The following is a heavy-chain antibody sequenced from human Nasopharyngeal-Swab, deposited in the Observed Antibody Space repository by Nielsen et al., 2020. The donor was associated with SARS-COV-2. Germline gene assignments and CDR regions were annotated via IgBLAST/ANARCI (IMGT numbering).Heavy chain of an antibody. CDR1: GFTFDEYT. CDR2: SRWNSDYI. V-gene: IGHV3-9*01. Sequence: GESLNISCTSSGFTFDEYTIHWVRQAPGKGLEWVSGSRWNSDYIGYTDSVKGRFVISRDNAKNSLYLQMNSLRPEDTALYFCTRAKDTSGYDAFDIWGQGTVVTVSS. CDR3: TRAKDTSGYDAFDI. D-gene: IGHD3-22*01. J-gene: IGHJ3*02.